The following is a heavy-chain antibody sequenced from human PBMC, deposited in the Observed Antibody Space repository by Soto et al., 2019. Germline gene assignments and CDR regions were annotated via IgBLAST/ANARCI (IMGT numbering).Heavy chain of an antibody. CDR1: GGTFNSYA. D-gene: IGHD4-4*01. V-gene: IGHV1-69*06. CDR3: ARALYSNSNYYYYGMDV. CDR2: IIPIFGTA. J-gene: IGHJ6*02. Sequence: SVKVSCKASGGTFNSYAISWVRQAPGQGLEWMGGIIPIFGTANYAQKFQGRVTISADKSTSTVYMELSSLRSEDTAVYYCARALYSNSNYYYYGMDVWGQGTTVTVS.